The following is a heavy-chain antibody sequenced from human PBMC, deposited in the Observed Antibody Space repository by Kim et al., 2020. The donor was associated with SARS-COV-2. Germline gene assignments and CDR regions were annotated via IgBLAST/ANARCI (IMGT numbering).Heavy chain of an antibody. CDR2: ITMSRTDE. D-gene: IGHD1-26*01. CDR1: GFTFSSFT. J-gene: IGHJ4*02. V-gene: IGHV3-21*01. CDR3: TRTNIGRSAFDY. Sequence: GGSLRLSCAASGFTFSSFTMDWVRQAPGKGLEWVSSITMSRTDEYYADSVKGRFTISRDNARNSVFLLMSSLGAEDTAVYYCTRTNIGRSAFDYWGQGTLVTVSS.